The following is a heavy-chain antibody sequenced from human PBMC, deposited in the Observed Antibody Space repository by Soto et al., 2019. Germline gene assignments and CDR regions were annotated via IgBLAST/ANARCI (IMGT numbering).Heavy chain of an antibody. Sequence: GGSLRLSCAASGFTFNSYWMHWVRQAPGKGLVWVSRINSDGSSTSYADSVKGRFTISRDNAKNTLYLQMNSLRAEDTAVYYCARDYYDSSGYYSYYYYGMDVWGQGTTVTVSS. J-gene: IGHJ6*02. CDR3: ARDYYDSSGYYSYYYYGMDV. V-gene: IGHV3-74*01. D-gene: IGHD3-22*01. CDR2: INSDGSST. CDR1: GFTFNSYW.